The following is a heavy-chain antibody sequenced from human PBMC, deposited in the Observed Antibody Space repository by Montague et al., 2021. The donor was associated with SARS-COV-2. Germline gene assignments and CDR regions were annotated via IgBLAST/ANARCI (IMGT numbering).Heavy chain of an antibody. V-gene: IGHV2-70*01. Sequence: PALVKPTQTLTLTRTFSGFSVSTSGLCVSWIRQPPGKALEWLALIDWDDDTYYSTSLKTRLTISKDTSKNQVVLTMTNMDSVDTGTYYCARIPEYSSGGGPDWYFDLWGRSTLVTVSS. CDR3: ARIPEYSSGGGPDWYFDL. CDR2: IDWDDDT. J-gene: IGHJ2*01. CDR1: GFSVSTSGLC. D-gene: IGHD6-19*01.